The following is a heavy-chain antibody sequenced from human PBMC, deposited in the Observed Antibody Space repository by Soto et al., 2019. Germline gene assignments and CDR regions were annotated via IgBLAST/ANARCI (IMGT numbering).Heavy chain of an antibody. Sequence: PGESLKISCKGSGYSFTSSWITWVRQMPGKGLEWMGRIDPSDSYINYSPSFQGHVIFSADKSISTAYLQWSSLKASDTAIYYCARHEPLKSGTRSNWGQGTLVTVSS. V-gene: IGHV5-10-1*01. CDR1: GYSFTSSW. CDR3: ARHEPLKSGTRSN. D-gene: IGHD2-2*01. J-gene: IGHJ4*01. CDR2: IDPSDSYI.